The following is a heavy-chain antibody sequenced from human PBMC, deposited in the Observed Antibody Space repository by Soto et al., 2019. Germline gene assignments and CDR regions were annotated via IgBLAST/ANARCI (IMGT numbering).Heavy chain of an antibody. J-gene: IGHJ4*02. V-gene: IGHV3-9*01. D-gene: IGHD3-10*01. CDR2: ISWNSGSI. CDR1: GFTFDDYA. CDR3: KKSSGNSGSYSSFDY. Sequence: EVQLVESGGGLVQPGRSLRLSCAASGFTFDDYAMHWVRQAPGKGLEWVSGISWNSGSIGYADSVKGRFTISRDNAKNSLYLQMNSLRAEDTALYYCKKSSGNSGSYSSFDYWGQGTLVTVSS.